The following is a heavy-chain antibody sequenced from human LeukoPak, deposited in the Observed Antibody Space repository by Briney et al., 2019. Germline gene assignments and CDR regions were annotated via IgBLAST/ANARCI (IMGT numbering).Heavy chain of an antibody. CDR3: ARGDYRSGYYFFDY. J-gene: IGHJ4*02. Sequence: PGGSLRLSCAASGFTFSSYSMNWVRQAPGKGLEWVSSISSSSSYIYYADSVKGRFTNSRDNAKNSLYLQMNSLRAEDTAVYYCARGDYRSGYYFFDYWGQGTLVTVSS. V-gene: IGHV3-21*01. CDR2: ISSSSSYI. CDR1: GFTFSSYS. D-gene: IGHD3-22*01.